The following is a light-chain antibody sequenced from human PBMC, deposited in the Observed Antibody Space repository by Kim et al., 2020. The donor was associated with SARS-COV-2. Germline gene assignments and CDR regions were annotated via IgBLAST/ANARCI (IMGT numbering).Light chain of an antibody. CDR3: AAWDDKLGGWV. V-gene: IGLV1-47*01. Sequence: QTVTISCSASNSHVGPNFVFWYQQLPGPAPKALIYRDNQRPSGVPDRFSGSKSGTSASLAINGLRSEDEADYYCAAWDDKLGGWVFGGGTQLTVL. CDR2: RDN. J-gene: IGLJ3*02. CDR1: NSHVGPNF.